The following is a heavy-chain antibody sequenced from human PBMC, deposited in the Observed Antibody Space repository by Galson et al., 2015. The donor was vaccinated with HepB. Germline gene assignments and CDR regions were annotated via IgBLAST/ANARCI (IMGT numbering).Heavy chain of an antibody. Sequence: SLRLSCATSGFTFSDYYMSWIRQAPGKGLEWLSYVSSSDGYISYADSVKGRITISRDNAKNSLYLQMNSLRAEDTAVYYCAGSAGRGLGAFDIWGQGTMVTVSS. J-gene: IGHJ3*02. CDR2: VSSSDGYI. CDR3: AGSAGRGLGAFDI. CDR1: GFTFSDYY. D-gene: IGHD3-10*01. V-gene: IGHV3-11*06.